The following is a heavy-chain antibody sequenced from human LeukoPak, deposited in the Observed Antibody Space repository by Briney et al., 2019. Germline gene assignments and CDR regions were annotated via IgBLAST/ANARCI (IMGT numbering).Heavy chain of an antibody. D-gene: IGHD2-21*01. Sequence: ASVKVSCKASGYTFTSYYMHWMRQAPGQGLEWMGIINPSGGSTSYAQKFQGRVTMTRDTSTSTVYMELSSLRPEDTAVYYCARDLRVSEAVYWGQGTLVTVSS. J-gene: IGHJ4*02. CDR1: GYTFTSYY. CDR2: INPSGGST. V-gene: IGHV1-46*01. CDR3: ARDLRVSEAVY.